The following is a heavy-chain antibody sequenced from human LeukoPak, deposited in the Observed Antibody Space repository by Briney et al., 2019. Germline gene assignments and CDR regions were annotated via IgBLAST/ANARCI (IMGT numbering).Heavy chain of an antibody. J-gene: IGHJ4*02. CDR3: APRVVVIAAPFDY. CDR1: GFTFSSYG. Sequence: GSLRLSCAASGFTFSSYGMHWVRQAPGKGLEWVAFIRYDGSNKYYADSVKGRFTISRDNSKNTLYLQMNSLRAEDTAVYYCAPRVVVIAAPFDYWGQGTLVTVSS. V-gene: IGHV3-30*02. CDR2: IRYDGSNK. D-gene: IGHD2-21*01.